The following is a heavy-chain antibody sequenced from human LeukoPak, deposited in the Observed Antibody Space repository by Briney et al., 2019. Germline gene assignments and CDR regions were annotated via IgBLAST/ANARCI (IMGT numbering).Heavy chain of an antibody. J-gene: IGHJ6*02. D-gene: IGHD1-26*01. CDR1: GFXFSSYA. CDR3: ARHSGTNYYHYGMDG. Sequence: PGGSLRLSCGASGFXFSSYAMHWVRQAPGKGLEWVAVIWYDGSSKYYADSVKGRFTISRDNSKNTLYLQMNSLRAEDTAVYFCARHSGTNYYHYGMDGWGQGTTVTVSS. CDR2: IWYDGSSK. V-gene: IGHV3-33*01.